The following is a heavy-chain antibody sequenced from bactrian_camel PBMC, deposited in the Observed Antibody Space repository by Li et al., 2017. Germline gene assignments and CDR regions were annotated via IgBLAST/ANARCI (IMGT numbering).Heavy chain of an antibody. D-gene: IGHD3*01. J-gene: IGHJ4*01. CDR2: ISPDGKK. V-gene: IGHV3S53*01. Sequence: HVQLVESGGGSVQIGGSLTLTCVASRGFNDADAEWGWFRQTPGAQCEMVASISPDGKKYYYSDSVKGCFAISRDNGENAVRLRMSDLSPRDTAVYFCAVDRPIRLVHLSSPSGKSETAATLTISTGARAPRSPS. CDR3: AVDRPIRLVHLSSPSGKSETAATLTIST. CDR1: GFNDADAE.